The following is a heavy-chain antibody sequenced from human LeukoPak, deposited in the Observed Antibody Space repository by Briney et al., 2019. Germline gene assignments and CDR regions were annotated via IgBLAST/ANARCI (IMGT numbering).Heavy chain of an antibody. Sequence: GGSLRLSCAASGFTFSDSHMNWVRQAPGKGLEWVASIGGSGLYTNYADSVRGRFTVSRDNSKNTLYLQMNSLRSEDTAVYYCGRDPNGDYVGAFEFWGQGTMVSVSS. V-gene: IGHV3-23*01. CDR1: GFTFSDSH. CDR3: GRDPNGDYVGAFEF. J-gene: IGHJ3*01. CDR2: IGGSGLYT. D-gene: IGHD4-17*01.